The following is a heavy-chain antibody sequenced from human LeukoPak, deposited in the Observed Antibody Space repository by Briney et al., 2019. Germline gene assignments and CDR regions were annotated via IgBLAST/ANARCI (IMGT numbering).Heavy chain of an antibody. CDR3: ARDVEMAIIALLYVFDY. CDR1: GYTFTGYY. D-gene: IGHD5-24*01. CDR2: INPNSGGT. V-gene: IGHV1-2*02. Sequence: ASVKVSCKASGYTFTGYYMHWVRQAPGQGLEWMGWINPNSGGTNYAQKFQGRVTMTRDTSISTAYMELSRLRSDDTAVYYCARDVEMAIIALLYVFDYWGQGTLVTVSS. J-gene: IGHJ4*02.